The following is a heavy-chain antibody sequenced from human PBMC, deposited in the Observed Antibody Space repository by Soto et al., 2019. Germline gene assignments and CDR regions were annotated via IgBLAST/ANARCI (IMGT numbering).Heavy chain of an antibody. CDR3: ARQAVRGYCSGGSCYDAFDI. D-gene: IGHD2-15*01. Sequence: QLQLQESGPGLVKPSETLSLTCTVSGGSISSSSYYWGWIRQPPGKGLEWIGSIYYSGSTYYNPSLKSRVTISVDTSKNQFSLKLSSVTAADTAVYYCARQAVRGYCSGGSCYDAFDIWGQGTMVTVSS. CDR1: GGSISSSSYY. CDR2: IYYSGST. J-gene: IGHJ3*02. V-gene: IGHV4-39*01.